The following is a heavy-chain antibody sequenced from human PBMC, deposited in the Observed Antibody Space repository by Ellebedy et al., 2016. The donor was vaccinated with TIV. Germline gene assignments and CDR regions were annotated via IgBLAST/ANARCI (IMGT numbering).Heavy chain of an antibody. V-gene: IGHV3-11*01. CDR2: ISDSGSMI. CDR1: GLSSSDYY. J-gene: IGHJ6*02. Sequence: GGSLRLXXAASGLSSSDYYMSWIRQAPGKGLEWVSYISDSGSMIHYADSVKGRFTISRDNSKNSLYLQMNNLRAEDTAVYYCARISSGRSFYGMDVWGQGTTVTVSS. D-gene: IGHD6-19*01. CDR3: ARISSGRSFYGMDV.